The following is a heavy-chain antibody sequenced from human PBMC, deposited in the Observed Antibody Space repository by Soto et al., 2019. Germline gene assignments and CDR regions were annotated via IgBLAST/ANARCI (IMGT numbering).Heavy chain of an antibody. V-gene: IGHV3-23*01. Sequence: GGSLRLSCEVSGFSFTTYGMNWVRQAPDKGLEWVSTIGRGGDTFYADSVKGRFTISRGISKNTLFLQMNSLRAEDTALYFCAKDGTIAGIHYYGMDAWGQGTTVTVSS. CDR1: GFSFTTYG. J-gene: IGHJ6*02. CDR3: AKDGTIAGIHYYGMDA. D-gene: IGHD2-2*02. CDR2: IGRGGDT.